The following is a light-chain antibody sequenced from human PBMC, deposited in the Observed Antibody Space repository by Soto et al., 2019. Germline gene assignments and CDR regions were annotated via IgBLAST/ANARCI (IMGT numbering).Light chain of an antibody. CDR3: SSYTSSSTPPWV. V-gene: IGLV2-14*01. CDR2: EVS. CDR1: SSDVGGYNY. J-gene: IGLJ3*02. Sequence: QSALTQRASVSGSPGQSITISCTGTSSDVGGYNYVSWYQQHPGKAPKLMIYEVSNRPSGVSNRFSGSKSGNTASLTISGLQAEDEADYYCSSYTSSSTPPWVFGGGTKLTVL.